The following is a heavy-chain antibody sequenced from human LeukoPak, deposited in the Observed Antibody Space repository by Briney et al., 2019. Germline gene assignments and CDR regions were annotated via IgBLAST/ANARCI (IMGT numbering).Heavy chain of an antibody. CDR2: INAGNGNT. CDR3: ARDRQQLVLLFGMDV. Sequence: ASVKVSCKASGYTFTSYAMHWVRQAPGQRLEWMGWINAGNGNTKYSQKFQARVTIARDTSASTAYMELSSLRSEDTAVYYCARDRQQLVLLFGMDVWGQGTTVTVSS. V-gene: IGHV1-3*01. J-gene: IGHJ6*02. CDR1: GYTFTSYA. D-gene: IGHD6-13*01.